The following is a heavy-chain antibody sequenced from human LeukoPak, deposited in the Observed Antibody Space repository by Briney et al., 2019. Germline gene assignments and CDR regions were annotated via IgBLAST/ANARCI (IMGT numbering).Heavy chain of an antibody. J-gene: IGHJ4*02. D-gene: IGHD3-10*01. V-gene: IGHV3-30*02. CDR3: AEDYYGVGSGNFDY. CDR2: IRYDGSNN. CDR1: GFTFSNYG. Sequence: GGSLRLSCVASGFTFSNYGIHWVRQAPGKGLEWVAFIRYDGSNNYYADSVKGRFTISRDNSKNTLYLQMNSLRAEDMALYYCAEDYYGVGSGNFDYWGQGTLVTVPS.